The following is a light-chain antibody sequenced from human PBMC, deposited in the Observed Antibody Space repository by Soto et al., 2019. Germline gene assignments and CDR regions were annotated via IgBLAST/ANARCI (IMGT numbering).Light chain of an antibody. CDR2: YDD. CDR3: AAWDDRLNGYV. Sequence: QSVLTQPPSVSEAPRQRVTISCSGSNSNIGNNEVSWYRQLPGKAPKLLIFYDDLLPSGVSDRFSGSKSGTSASLAISGLQSEDEADYYCAAWDDRLNGYVFGTGTKVTVL. CDR1: NSNIGNNE. J-gene: IGLJ1*01. V-gene: IGLV1-36*01.